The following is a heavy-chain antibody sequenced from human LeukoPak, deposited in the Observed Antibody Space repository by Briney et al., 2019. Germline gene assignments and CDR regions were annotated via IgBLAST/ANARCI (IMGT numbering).Heavy chain of an antibody. CDR2: INSGGTTT. J-gene: IGHJ5*02. D-gene: IGHD2-2*01. CDR3: ATSNWFGP. V-gene: IGHV3-74*01. CDR1: GFTFSTYW. Sequence: GGSLRLSSAASGFTFSTYWMHWVRQAPGKGLVWVSRINSGGTTTNYADSVKGRFTISRDNAKNTLYLQMNSLRGEDTAVYYCATSNWFGPWGQGTLVTVSS.